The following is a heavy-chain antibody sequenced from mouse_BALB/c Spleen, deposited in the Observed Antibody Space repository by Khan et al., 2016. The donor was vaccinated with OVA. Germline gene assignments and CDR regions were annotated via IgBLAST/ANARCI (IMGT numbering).Heavy chain of an antibody. D-gene: IGHD1-1*01. CDR2: INPSTGYT. V-gene: IGHV1-7*01. CDR1: GYTFINYW. Sequence: QVQLKQSGAELAKPGASVKLSCKASGYTFINYWIFWVKQSPGQGLEWIGYINPSTGYTEYNQNFKDKATLTADKSSSTAYMQLSSLTSEDSAVFYCARSGLRWDFDYWGQGTTLTVSS. CDR3: ARSGLRWDFDY. J-gene: IGHJ2*01.